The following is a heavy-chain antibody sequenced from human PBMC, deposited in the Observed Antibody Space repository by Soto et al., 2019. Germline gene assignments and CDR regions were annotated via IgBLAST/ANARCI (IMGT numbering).Heavy chain of an antibody. Sequence: GASVKVSCKASGYTFTSYAMHWVRQAPGQRLEWTGWINAGNCNTKYSQKFQGRVTITRDTSASTAYMELSSLRSEDTAVYYCARDVVVVVVAARLDPWGQGTLVTVSS. CDR1: GYTFTSYA. V-gene: IGHV1-3*01. CDR2: INAGNCNT. J-gene: IGHJ5*02. CDR3: ARDVVVVVVAARLDP. D-gene: IGHD2-15*01.